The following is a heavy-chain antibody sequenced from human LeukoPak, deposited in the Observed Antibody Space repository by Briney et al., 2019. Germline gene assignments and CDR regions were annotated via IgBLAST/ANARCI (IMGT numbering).Heavy chain of an antibody. CDR3: ARQEWLSTPFDY. CDR2: IYTSGST. J-gene: IGHJ4*02. V-gene: IGHV4-4*09. D-gene: IGHD3-3*01. CDR1: GGSISSYY. Sequence: SETLSLTCTVSGGSISSYYWSWIRQPPGKGLEWIGYIYTSGSTNYNPSLKSRVTISVDTSKDQFSLKLSSVTAADTAVYYCARQEWLSTPFDYWGQGTLVTDSS.